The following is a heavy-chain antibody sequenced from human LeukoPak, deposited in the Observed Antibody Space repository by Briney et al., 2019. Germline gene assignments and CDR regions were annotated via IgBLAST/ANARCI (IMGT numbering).Heavy chain of an antibody. D-gene: IGHD5-18*01. CDR2: IYYSGST. Sequence: SETLSLTCTVSGGSISSSSYYWGWTRQPPGKGLEWIGSIYYSGSTYYNPSLKSRVTISVDTSKNQFSLKLSSVTAADTAVYYCIYSYGYPYYFDYWGQGTLVTVSS. J-gene: IGHJ4*02. V-gene: IGHV4-39*07. CDR1: GGSISSSSYY. CDR3: IYSYGYPYYFDY.